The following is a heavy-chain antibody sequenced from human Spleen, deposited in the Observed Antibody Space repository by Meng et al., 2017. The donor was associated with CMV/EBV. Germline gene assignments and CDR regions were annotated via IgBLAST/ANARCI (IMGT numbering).Heavy chain of an antibody. J-gene: IGHJ4*02. CDR1: GFTFSSYA. CDR3: VAGAY. CDR2: ISYDGSNK. Sequence: GESLKISCAASGFTFSSYAMHWVRQAPGKGLEWVAVISYDGSNKYYADSVKGRFTISRDNSKNTLYLQMNSLRAEDTAVYYCVAGAYWGQGTLVPSPQ. V-gene: IGHV3-30*04.